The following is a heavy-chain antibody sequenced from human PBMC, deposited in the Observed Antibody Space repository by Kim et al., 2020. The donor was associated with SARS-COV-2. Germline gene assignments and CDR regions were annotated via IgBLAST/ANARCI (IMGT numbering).Heavy chain of an antibody. J-gene: IGHJ6*02. CDR2: INHSGST. D-gene: IGHD3-22*01. V-gene: IGHV4-34*01. CDR3: ARGPLYDSSGYPRGYYYYYGMDV. CDR1: GGSFSGYY. Sequence: SETLSLTCAVYGGSFSGYYWSWIRQPPGKGLEWIGEINHSGSTNYNPSLKSRVTISVDTSKNQFSLKLSSVTAADTAVYYCARGPLYDSSGYPRGYYYYYGMDVWGQGTTVTVSS.